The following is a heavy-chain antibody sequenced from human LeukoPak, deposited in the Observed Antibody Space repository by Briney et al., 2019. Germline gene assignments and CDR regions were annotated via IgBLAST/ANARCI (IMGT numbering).Heavy chain of an antibody. CDR2: INPNSGGT. CDR1: GYTFTGYY. Sequence: ASVKVSCKASGYTFTGYYIHWVRQAPGQGLEWMGWINPNSGGTNYAQKLQGRVTMTTDTSTSTAYMELRSLRSDDTAVYYCARDLIYCTNGVCYRDAFDIWGQGTMVTVSS. CDR3: ARDLIYCTNGVCYRDAFDI. D-gene: IGHD2-8*01. J-gene: IGHJ3*02. V-gene: IGHV1-2*02.